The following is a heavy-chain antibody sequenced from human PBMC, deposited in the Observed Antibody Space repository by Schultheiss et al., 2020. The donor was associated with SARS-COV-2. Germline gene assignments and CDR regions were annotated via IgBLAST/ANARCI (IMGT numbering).Heavy chain of an antibody. CDR3: ARDLRHGSGKGGWFDP. CDR2: FDPEDGET. Sequence: ASVKVSCKVSGYTLTELSMHWVRQAPGKGLEWMGGFDPEDGETIYAQKFQGRVTMTEDTSTDTAYMELRSLRSDDTAVYYCARDLRHGSGKGGWFDPWGQGTLVTVSS. D-gene: IGHD3-10*01. J-gene: IGHJ5*02. CDR1: GYTLTELS. V-gene: IGHV1-24*01.